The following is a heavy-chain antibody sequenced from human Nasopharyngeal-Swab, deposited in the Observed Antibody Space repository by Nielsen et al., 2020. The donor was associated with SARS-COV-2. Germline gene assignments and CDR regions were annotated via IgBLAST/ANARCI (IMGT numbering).Heavy chain of an antibody. CDR2: INHIGST. J-gene: IGHJ4*02. D-gene: IGHD4-17*01. Sequence: SQTLSLTCAVYGGSFTTYSWIWIRQPPGKGLEWIGKINHIGSTNYNTYNPSLNSQVTISLATSKNQFSLTLTSVTAADTAIYFCARGRYYGDYDYWGQGALVTVSS. CDR3: ARGRYYGDYDY. CDR1: GGSFTTYS. V-gene: IGHV4-34*01.